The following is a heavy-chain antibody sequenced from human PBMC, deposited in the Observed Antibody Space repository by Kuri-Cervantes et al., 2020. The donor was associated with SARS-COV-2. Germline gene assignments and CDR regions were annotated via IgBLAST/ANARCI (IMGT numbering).Heavy chain of an antibody. Sequence: ASVKVSCKASGYTFTGYYMHWVRQAPGQGLEWMGWINPNSGGTNYAQKFQGRVTMTRDTSTSTVYMELSSLRSEDTTVYYCARDGGDAFDIWGQGTMVTVSS. V-gene: IGHV1-2*02. CDR1: GYTFTGYY. CDR2: INPNSGGT. J-gene: IGHJ3*02. CDR3: ARDGGDAFDI. D-gene: IGHD3-16*01.